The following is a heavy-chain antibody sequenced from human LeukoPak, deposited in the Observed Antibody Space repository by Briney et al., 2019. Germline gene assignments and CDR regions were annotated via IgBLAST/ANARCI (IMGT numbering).Heavy chain of an antibody. CDR3: ARAKDILLFDP. CDR2: ISAYNGNT. CDR1: GYTFTSYG. V-gene: IGHV1-18*01. J-gene: IGHJ5*02. Sequence: ASVKVSCQACGYTFTSYGISWVRQAPGQGLEWMGWISAYNGNTNYAQKLQGRVTMTTDTSTSTAYMELRSLRSDDTAVYYCARAKDILLFDPWGQGTLVTVSS. D-gene: IGHD3-9*01.